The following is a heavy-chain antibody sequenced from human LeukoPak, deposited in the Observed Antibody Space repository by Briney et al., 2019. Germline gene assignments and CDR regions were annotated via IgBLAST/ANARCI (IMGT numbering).Heavy chain of an antibody. CDR1: EYTFTSYW. V-gene: IGHV5-51*01. J-gene: IGHJ4*02. D-gene: IGHD3-22*01. CDR2: IYPGDSET. Sequence: GESLKISCKGFEYTFTSYWIVWVRQMPGKGLEWMGIIYPGDSETKYSPSFQGQVTISADKSISTAYLQWSSLKASDTAMYYCARGGGYYDSSGYYFDYWGQGTLVTVSS. CDR3: ARGGGYYDSSGYYFDY.